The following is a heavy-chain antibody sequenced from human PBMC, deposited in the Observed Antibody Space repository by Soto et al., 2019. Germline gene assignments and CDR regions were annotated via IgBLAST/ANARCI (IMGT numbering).Heavy chain of an antibody. CDR1: GFTFTRYS. V-gene: IGHV3-13*05. Sequence: PGGSLRLSCAASGFTFTRYSMNWVRQAPGKGLEWVSAIGSAHDPYYLGSVKGRFSISRENAKNSLYLQMNSLTTGDTAVYYCARAYLGRLPRRADYYYALDVWGQGTTVTVSS. D-gene: IGHD1-26*01. J-gene: IGHJ6*02. CDR3: ARAYLGRLPRRADYYYALDV. CDR2: IGSAHDP.